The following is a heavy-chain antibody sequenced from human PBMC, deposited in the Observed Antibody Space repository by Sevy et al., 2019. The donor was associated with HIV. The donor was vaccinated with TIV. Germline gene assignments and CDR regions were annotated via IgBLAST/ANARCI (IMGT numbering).Heavy chain of an antibody. J-gene: IGHJ6*02. V-gene: IGHV3-9*01. CDR1: GFTFDEHA. CDR2: IRWNGGSV. CDR3: AKSKVASVYHYYGMDV. Sequence: GGSLRLSCRTFGFTFDEHAMHWVRQVPGKGLEWVSGIRWNGGSVAYATSVKGRFTISRDNTKSSLFLQMNGLRPEDTAVYYCAKSKVASVYHYYGMDVWGHGTTVTVSS.